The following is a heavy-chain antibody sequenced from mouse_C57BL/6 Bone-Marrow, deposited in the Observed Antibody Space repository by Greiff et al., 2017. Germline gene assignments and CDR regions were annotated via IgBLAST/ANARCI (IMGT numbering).Heavy chain of an antibody. CDR1: GYTFTSYW. D-gene: IGHD1-1*01. CDR2: IDPNSGGT. CDR3: TREGFYGSSLFAY. J-gene: IGHJ3*01. V-gene: IGHV1-62-3*01. Sequence: VQLQQPGAELVKPGASVKLSCKASGYTFTSYWMHWVKQRPGRGLEWIGRIDPNSGGTKYNEKFKSKAILTADKSSSTAYMELRSLTSEDSAVYYCTREGFYGSSLFAYWGQGTLVTVSA.